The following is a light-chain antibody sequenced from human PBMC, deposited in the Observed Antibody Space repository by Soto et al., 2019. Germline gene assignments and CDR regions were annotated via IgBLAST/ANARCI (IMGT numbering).Light chain of an antibody. CDR3: AAWDDSLNGYV. CDR2: SNN. CDR1: SSNIGSNT. Sequence: QSELAQASSAAGTPGQRVTISCTGSSSNIGSNTVNWYQQLPGAAPKLLIYSNNQRPSGVPDRFSGSKSGTSASLAISGLQSEDEADCYCAAWDDSLNGYVFGTGTKVTVL. J-gene: IGLJ1*01. V-gene: IGLV1-44*01.